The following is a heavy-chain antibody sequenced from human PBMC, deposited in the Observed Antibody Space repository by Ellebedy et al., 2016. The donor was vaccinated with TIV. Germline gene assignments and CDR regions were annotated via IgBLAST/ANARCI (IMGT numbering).Heavy chain of an antibody. V-gene: IGHV3-23*01. D-gene: IGHD3-9*01. CDR2: ITSTGGST. CDR3: AKTETGSPDY. J-gene: IGHJ4*02. CDR1: GFTFSSFV. Sequence: GESLKISXAVSGFTFSSFVMRWVRQAPGKGLEWLSSITSTGGSTYYADSVRGRFTISRDNAKNSLYLQMNSLRVEDTAVYYCAKTETGSPDYWGQGTLVTVSS.